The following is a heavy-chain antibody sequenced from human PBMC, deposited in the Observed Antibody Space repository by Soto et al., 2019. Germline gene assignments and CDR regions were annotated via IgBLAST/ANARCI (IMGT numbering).Heavy chain of an antibody. CDR2: INAGNGNT. Sequence: ASVKVSCKASGYTFTSYAMHWVRQAPGQRLEWMGWINAGNGNTKYSQKFQGRVTITRDTSASTAYMELSSLRSEDTAVYYCARQPRTHPVYYYYYYYMDVWGKGTTVTVSS. J-gene: IGHJ6*03. CDR1: GYTFTSYA. CDR3: ARQPRTHPVYYYYYYYMDV. V-gene: IGHV1-3*01. D-gene: IGHD2-8*01.